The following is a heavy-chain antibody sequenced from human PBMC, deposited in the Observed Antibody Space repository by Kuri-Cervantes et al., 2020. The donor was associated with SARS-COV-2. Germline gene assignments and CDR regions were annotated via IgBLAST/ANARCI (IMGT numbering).Heavy chain of an antibody. J-gene: IGHJ4*02. CDR1: GFNFSTTD. V-gene: IGHV3-30*18. CDR3: AKGRAGVHDL. Sequence: GESLKISCVASGFNFSTTDMHWVRQAPGKGLEWVTFISSDGKNKRCMASGKGRFTISRDNSQNTLHLQMKSLRDEDTAIYYCAKGRAGVHDLWGQGTLVTVSS. D-gene: IGHD2-21*01. CDR2: ISSDGKNK.